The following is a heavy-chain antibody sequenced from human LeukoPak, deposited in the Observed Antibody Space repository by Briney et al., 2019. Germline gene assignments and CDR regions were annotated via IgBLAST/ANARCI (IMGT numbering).Heavy chain of an antibody. V-gene: IGHV3-33*01. CDR2: LWYDGSNK. CDR1: GFTFSSYG. Sequence: GTSLRLSCAASGFTFSSYGMHWVRHAPGKGLEWVAVLWYDGSNKYYADSVKGRFTISRDNSKKTLYLQMNSLRAEDTAVYYCARDQDIVVVPAAEHYFDYWGQGTLVTVSS. D-gene: IGHD2-2*01. CDR3: ARDQDIVVVPAAEHYFDY. J-gene: IGHJ4*02.